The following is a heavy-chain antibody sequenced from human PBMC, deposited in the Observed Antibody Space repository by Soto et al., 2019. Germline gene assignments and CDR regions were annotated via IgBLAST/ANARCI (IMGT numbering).Heavy chain of an antibody. D-gene: IGHD3-10*01. Sequence: GGSLRLSCAASGFTFSSYGMHWVRQAPGKGLEWVAVIWYDGSNKYYADSVKGRFTISRDNSKNTLYLQMNSLRAEDTAVYYCARDPGSSANHYYMDFWGKGTSVTVSS. V-gene: IGHV3-33*01. CDR2: IWYDGSNK. CDR3: ARDPGSSANHYYMDF. CDR1: GFTFSSYG. J-gene: IGHJ6*03.